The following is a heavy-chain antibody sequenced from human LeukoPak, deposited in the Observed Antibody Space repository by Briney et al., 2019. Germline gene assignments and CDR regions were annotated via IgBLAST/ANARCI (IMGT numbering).Heavy chain of an antibody. V-gene: IGHV1-69*05. CDR2: IIPIFGTA. CDR3: ARARQQLAYNWFDP. Sequence: GASVAVSCKASGGILSSYAISWVRQAPGQGLEWMGGIIPIFGTANYAQKFQGRVTITTDESTSTAYMELSSLRSEDTAVYYCARARQQLAYNWFDPWGQGTLVTVSS. CDR1: GGILSSYA. J-gene: IGHJ5*02. D-gene: IGHD6-13*01.